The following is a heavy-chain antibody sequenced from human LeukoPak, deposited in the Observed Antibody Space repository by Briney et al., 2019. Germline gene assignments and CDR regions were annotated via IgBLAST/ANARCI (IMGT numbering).Heavy chain of an antibody. V-gene: IGHV3-23*01. CDR1: GFTFSSYA. CDR3: AKSGVGELPVLYFDY. CDR2: IGGSGGST. D-gene: IGHD3-10*01. J-gene: IGHJ4*02. Sequence: GGSLRLSCAASGFTFSSYAMSWVRQAPGKGLEWVSAIGGSGGSTYYADSVKGRFTISRDNSKNTLYLQMNSLRAEDTAVYYCAKSGVGELPVLYFDYWGQGTLVTVSS.